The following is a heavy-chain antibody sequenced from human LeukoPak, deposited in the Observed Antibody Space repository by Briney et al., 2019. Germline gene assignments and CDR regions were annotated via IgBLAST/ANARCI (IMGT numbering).Heavy chain of an antibody. CDR3: ARRGYGDAGKYFDL. J-gene: IGHJ2*01. Sequence: SETLSLTCAVSGGSISSSNWWSWVRQPPGKGLEWIGEISHSGNTNYNPSLKSRVTISLDKSQNQFFLKLTSVTAADTAVYYCARRGYGDAGKYFDLWGRGSLVTVSS. D-gene: IGHD4-17*01. CDR1: GGSISSSNW. V-gene: IGHV4-4*02. CDR2: ISHSGNT.